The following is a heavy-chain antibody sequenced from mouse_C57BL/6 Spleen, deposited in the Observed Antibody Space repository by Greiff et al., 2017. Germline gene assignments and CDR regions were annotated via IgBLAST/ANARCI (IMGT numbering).Heavy chain of an antibody. CDR1: GFSLTSYG. CDR3: AKNSDTTVVATEDAMDY. Sequence: VQVVESGPGLVQPSQSLSITCTVSGFSLTSYGVHWVRQSPGKGLEWLGVIGRGGSTDYNAAFMSRLNITKDNSKSQVFFKMNSLQADDTAIYYCAKNSDTTVVATEDAMDYWGQGTSVTVSS. V-gene: IGHV2-5*01. D-gene: IGHD1-1*01. CDR2: IGRGGST. J-gene: IGHJ4*01.